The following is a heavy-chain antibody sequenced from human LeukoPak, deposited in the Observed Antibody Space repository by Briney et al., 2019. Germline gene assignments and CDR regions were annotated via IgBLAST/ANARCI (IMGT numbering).Heavy chain of an antibody. CDR1: GYTFTNYG. J-gene: IGHJ4*02. Sequence: GASVKVSCKASGYTFTNYGITWVRQAPGQGLEWMGWISPYKGNTNYAQKLQGRVTMTTDTFTSTVYMELRSLTSDDTAVYYCATEGGWAPTDYGDNVYWGQGTLVTVSS. D-gene: IGHD4-17*01. CDR3: ATEGGWAPTDYGDNVY. V-gene: IGHV1-18*01. CDR2: ISPYKGNT.